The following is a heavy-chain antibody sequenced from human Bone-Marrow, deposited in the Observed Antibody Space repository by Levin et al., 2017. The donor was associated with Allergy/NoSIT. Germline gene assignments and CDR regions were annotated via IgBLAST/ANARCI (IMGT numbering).Heavy chain of an antibody. V-gene: IGHV3-30*18. CDR1: GFTFSSYG. CDR3: AKDLPPVVVVTQDIAGFDP. Sequence: PGGSLRLSCAASGFTFSSYGMHWVRQAPGKGLEWVAVISYDGSNKYYADSVKGRFTISRDNSKNTLYLQMNSLRAEDTAVYYCAKDLPPVVVVTQDIAGFDPWGQGTLVTVSS. D-gene: IGHD2-21*02. CDR2: ISYDGSNK. J-gene: IGHJ5*02.